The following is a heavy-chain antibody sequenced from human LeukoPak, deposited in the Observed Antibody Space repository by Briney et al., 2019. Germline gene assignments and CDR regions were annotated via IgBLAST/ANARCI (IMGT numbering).Heavy chain of an antibody. CDR2: IQDEGITK. D-gene: IGHD1-26*01. CDR3: AKARDSANYYFDS. J-gene: IGHJ4*01. V-gene: IGHV3-30*02. Sequence: PGGSLRLSCLGSGIPFRSYDMHWVRQAPGKGPEWVAYIQDEGITKNYGDSVKGRFDISRDNSKNTVYLDMASLTVADTALYYCAKARDSANYYFDSWGHGTLVIVSS. CDR1: GIPFRSYD.